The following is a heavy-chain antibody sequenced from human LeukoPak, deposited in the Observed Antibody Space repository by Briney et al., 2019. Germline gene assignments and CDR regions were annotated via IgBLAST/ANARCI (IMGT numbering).Heavy chain of an antibody. CDR3: ARRLVQYYGMDV. D-gene: IGHD5-12*01. J-gene: IGHJ6*02. V-gene: IGHV5-51*01. CDR1: GYSFTSYR. CDR2: IYPGDSDT. Sequence: GESLKISCKGSGYSFTSYRIAWVRQMPGKGLEWMGIIYPGDSDTSYSPSFQGQVTITADKSVSTAYLQWSSLKASDTAMYYCARRLVQYYGMDVWGQGTTVTVSS.